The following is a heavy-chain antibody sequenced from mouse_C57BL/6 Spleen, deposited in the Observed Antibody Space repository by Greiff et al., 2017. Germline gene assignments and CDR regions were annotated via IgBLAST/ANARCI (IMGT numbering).Heavy chain of an antibody. V-gene: IGHV1-54*01. Sequence: QVQLQQSGAELVRPGTSVKVSCKASGYAFTNYLIEWVKQRPGQGLEWIGVINPGSGGTNYNEKFKGKATLTADNSSSTAYMQLSSLTSEDSAVYFCAGSSYPWYFDVWGTGTTVTVSS. CDR2: INPGSGGT. CDR3: AGSSYPWYFDV. D-gene: IGHD1-1*01. J-gene: IGHJ1*03. CDR1: GYAFTNYL.